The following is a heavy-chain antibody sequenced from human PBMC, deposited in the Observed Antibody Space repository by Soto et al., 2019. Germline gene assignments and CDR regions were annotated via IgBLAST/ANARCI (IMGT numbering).Heavy chain of an antibody. J-gene: IGHJ2*01. CDR2: ISPYNGNT. V-gene: IGHV1-18*01. CDR3: ARDGDRCTSTRCSPWPDTHFDL. Sequence: QVQLAQSGDEVKKPGASVKVSCKASGYTFTNYGISWVRQAPGQGLEWMGWISPYNGNTKYPQKLQGRVTMTTDTSTRTSYMELRSLRSDDTAVYFCARDGDRCTSTRCSPWPDTHFDLWGRGTLVTVSS. CDR1: GYTFTNYG. D-gene: IGHD2-2*01.